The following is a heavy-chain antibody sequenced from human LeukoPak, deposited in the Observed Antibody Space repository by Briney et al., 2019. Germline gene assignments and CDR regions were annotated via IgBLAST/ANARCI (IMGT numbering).Heavy chain of an antibody. Sequence: GGSLRLSCAASGFTFTSYNMNWVRQAPGKGLEWVSYISSSSSTIYYADSVKGRFTISRDNAKNLLYLQMNSLRAEDTAVYYCARSVELWSGYSYYYYMDVWGKGTTVTVSS. CDR2: ISSSSSTI. J-gene: IGHJ6*03. V-gene: IGHV3-48*01. D-gene: IGHD3-3*01. CDR1: GFTFTSYN. CDR3: ARSVELWSGYSYYYYMDV.